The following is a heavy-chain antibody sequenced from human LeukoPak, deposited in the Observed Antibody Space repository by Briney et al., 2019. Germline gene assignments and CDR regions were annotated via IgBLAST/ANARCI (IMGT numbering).Heavy chain of an antibody. CDR3: ARPYCSSTSCYGKADY. CDR1: GYSFTTYW. J-gene: IGHJ4*02. V-gene: IGHV5-51*01. Sequence: GESLKISCKGSGYSFTTYWIGWVRQMPGKGLEWMGIIFPGDSDTRYSPSFQGQVTISADKSITTAYLQWSSLKASGTAIYYCARPYCSSTSCYGKADYWGQGTLVTVSS. CDR2: IFPGDSDT. D-gene: IGHD2-2*01.